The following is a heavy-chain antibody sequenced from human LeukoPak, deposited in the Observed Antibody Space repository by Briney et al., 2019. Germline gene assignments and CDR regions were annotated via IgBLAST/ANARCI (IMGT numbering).Heavy chain of an antibody. J-gene: IGHJ3*02. D-gene: IGHD1-14*01. CDR2: ISFDGTEK. V-gene: IGHV3-30*03. Sequence: PGRSLRLSCETSGFLFSVYGLHWVRQAPGRGLEWVAMISFDGTEKYYADSVKGRFTISRDNAKNSLYLQMNSLRAEDTAVYYCARDHHLRAFDIWGQGTMVTVSS. CDR1: GFLFSVYG. CDR3: ARDHHLRAFDI.